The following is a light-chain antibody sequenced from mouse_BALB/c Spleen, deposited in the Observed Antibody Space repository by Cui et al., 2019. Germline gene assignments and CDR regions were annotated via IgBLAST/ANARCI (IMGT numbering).Light chain of an antibody. J-gene: IGKJ1*01. CDR1: SGVSY. Sequence: QIVLTQSTAIMSASLGEEITLTWSSSSGVSYMHWYQQKSGTSPKLLIYSTSNLASGVPSRFSGSGSGTFYSLTISSVEAEDAADYYCHQWSSYPWTFGGGTKLEIK. CDR2: STS. CDR3: HQWSSYPWT. V-gene: IGKV4-80*01.